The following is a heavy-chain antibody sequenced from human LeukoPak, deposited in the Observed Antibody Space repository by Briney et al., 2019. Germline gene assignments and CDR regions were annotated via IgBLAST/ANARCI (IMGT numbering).Heavy chain of an antibody. D-gene: IGHD3-3*01. CDR1: GFTFSSYS. Sequence: GGFLRLSCAASGFTFSSYSMNWVRQAPGEGLEWVSYISSSSSTIYYADSVKGRFTISRDNAKNSLYLQMNSLGAEDTAVYYCARVELRPGAFDIWGQGTMVTVSS. J-gene: IGHJ3*02. CDR3: ARVELRPGAFDI. V-gene: IGHV3-48*04. CDR2: ISSSSSTI.